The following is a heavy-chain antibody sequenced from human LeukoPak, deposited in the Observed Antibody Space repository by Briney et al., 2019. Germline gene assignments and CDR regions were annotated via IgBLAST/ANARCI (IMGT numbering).Heavy chain of an antibody. CDR3: ARDGGSYLREYYYYYGMDV. J-gene: IGHJ6*02. D-gene: IGHD1-26*01. V-gene: IGHV1-69*13. CDR1: GGTFSSYA. Sequence: SVKVSCKASGGTFSSYAISWVRQAPGQGLEWMGGIIPIFGTANYAQKFQGRVTITADESTSTAYMELSSLRSEDTAVYYCARDGGSYLREYYYYYGMDVWGQGTTVTVSS. CDR2: IIPIFGTA.